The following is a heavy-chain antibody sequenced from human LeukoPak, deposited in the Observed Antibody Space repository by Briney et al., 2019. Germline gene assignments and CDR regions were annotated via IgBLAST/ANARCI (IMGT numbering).Heavy chain of an antibody. Sequence: SETLSLTCTVSGGSISSGDYYWSWIRQPPGKGLEWIGYIYYSGSTYYNPSLKSRVTISVDTSKNRFSLKLSSVTAADTAVYYCARGDPYYDFWSGYYAQRYYFDYWGQGALVTVSS. CDR3: ARGDPYYDFWSGYYAQRYYFDY. CDR2: IYYSGST. CDR1: GGSISSGDYY. J-gene: IGHJ4*02. D-gene: IGHD3-3*01. V-gene: IGHV4-30-4*01.